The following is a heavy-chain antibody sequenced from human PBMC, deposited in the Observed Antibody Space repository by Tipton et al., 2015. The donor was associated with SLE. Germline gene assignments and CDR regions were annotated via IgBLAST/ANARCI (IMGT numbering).Heavy chain of an antibody. CDR3: ARDLGVAAAPPRDD. Sequence: SLRLSCAASGFTFSTFAMHWVRQAPGKGLVWASRINSDGSSTSYADSVKGRFTISRDNSKNTLYLQMNSLRAEDTAVYYCARDLGVAAAPPRDDWGHGTMATVSS. CDR2: INSDGSST. J-gene: IGHJ1*01. CDR1: GFTFSTFA. V-gene: IGHV3-74*01. D-gene: IGHD2-15*01.